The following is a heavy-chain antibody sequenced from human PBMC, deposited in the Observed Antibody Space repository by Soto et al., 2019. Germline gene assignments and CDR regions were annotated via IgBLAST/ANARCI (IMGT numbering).Heavy chain of an antibody. Sequence: ASVKVSCKASGYTFTGYYMHWVRQAPGQGLEWMGWINPNSGGTNYAQKFQGRVTMTRDTSISTAYMELSRLRSDDTAVYYCARDLPGTTVTFDYWGQGTMVTV. D-gene: IGHD1-1*01. CDR1: GYTFTGYY. CDR2: INPNSGGT. J-gene: IGHJ4*02. V-gene: IGHV1-2*02. CDR3: ARDLPGTTVTFDY.